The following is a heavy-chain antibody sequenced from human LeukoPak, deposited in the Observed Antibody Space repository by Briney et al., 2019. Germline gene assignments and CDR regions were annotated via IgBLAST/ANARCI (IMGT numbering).Heavy chain of an antibody. V-gene: IGHV3-7*03. J-gene: IGHJ4*02. CDR3: ASERTGKVARY. CDR1: GFTFSSYC. CDR2: IKQDGSEE. Sequence: GGSLSLSCAASGFTFSSYCMSWVRQAPGKGLEGVANIKQDGSEEYYVDSVKGRFTISRDNAKNSLYLQMNSLRAEDTAVYYCASERTGKVARYWGQGTLVTVSS. D-gene: IGHD5-12*01.